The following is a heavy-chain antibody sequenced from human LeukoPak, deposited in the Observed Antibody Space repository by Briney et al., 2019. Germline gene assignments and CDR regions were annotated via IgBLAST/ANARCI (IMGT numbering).Heavy chain of an antibody. CDR3: ARDGGGEYQLLYYFDY. D-gene: IGHD2-2*01. V-gene: IGHV3-7*01. J-gene: IGHJ4*02. CDR2: IKQDGSEK. Sequence: PGGSLRLSCAASGFTFSSYRMSWVRQAPGKGLEWVANIKQDGSEKYYVDSVKGRFTISRDNAKNSLYLQMDSLRAEDTAVYYCARDGGGEYQLLYYFDYWGQGTLVNVSS. CDR1: GFTFSSYR.